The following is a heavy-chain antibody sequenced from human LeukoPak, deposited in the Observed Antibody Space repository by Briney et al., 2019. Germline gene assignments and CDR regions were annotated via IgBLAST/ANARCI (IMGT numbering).Heavy chain of an antibody. CDR3: ARVIMRHDVVLDY. J-gene: IGHJ4*02. CDR2: ISYDGSSQ. V-gene: IGHV3-30*03. D-gene: IGHD1-1*01. Sequence: PGGSLRLSCAASGFTFSNYGMHWVRQAPGKGLEWVAGISYDGSSQKYADSVKGRFTISRDNSKSTLSLQINSLRAEDTAVYYCARVIMRHDVVLDYWGQGTLVTVSS. CDR1: GFTFSNYG.